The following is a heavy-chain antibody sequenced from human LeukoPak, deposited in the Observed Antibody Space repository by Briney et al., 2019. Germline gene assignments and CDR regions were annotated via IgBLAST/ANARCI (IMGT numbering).Heavy chain of an antibody. D-gene: IGHD6-19*01. V-gene: IGHV1-3*01. CDR2: INAGNGDT. J-gene: IGHJ3*02. CDR1: GYTFTSYA. CDR3: ARWSRVAVVPYDAFDI. Sequence: ASVKVSCKASGYTFTSYAMHWVHQAPGQRLEWMGWINAGNGDTKYSQNFQGRVTITRDTSASTAYMELSSLRSEDTAVYYCARWSRVAVVPYDAFDIWGQGTMVTVSS.